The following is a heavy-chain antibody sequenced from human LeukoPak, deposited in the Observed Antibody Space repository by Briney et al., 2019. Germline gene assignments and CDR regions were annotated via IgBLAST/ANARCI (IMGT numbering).Heavy chain of an antibody. Sequence: PSETLSLTCTVSGGSISSSSYYWGWIRQPPGKGLEWIGSIYYSGSTYYNPSLKSRVTISVDTSKNQFSLKLSSVTAADTAVYYCAREARYGSGSKRLSQPYNWFDPWGQGTLVTVSS. V-gene: IGHV4-39*01. CDR1: GGSISSSSYY. CDR2: IYYSGST. D-gene: IGHD3-10*01. J-gene: IGHJ5*02. CDR3: AREARYGSGSKRLSQPYNWFDP.